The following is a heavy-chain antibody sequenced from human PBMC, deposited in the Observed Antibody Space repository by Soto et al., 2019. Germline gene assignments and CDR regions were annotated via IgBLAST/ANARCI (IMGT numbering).Heavy chain of an antibody. CDR2: LDDSGENT. V-gene: IGHV3-23*01. Sequence: PGGSLRLSCVASGFTFSSYAMSWVRQAPGKGLEWVSGLDDSGENTYSADSVKGRFTISRDNSKNTLYLQMNSLRAEDTAVYFCARARGTMLAEAFDIWGQGTMVTVSS. D-gene: IGHD3-10*01. CDR3: ARARGTMLAEAFDI. J-gene: IGHJ3*02. CDR1: GFTFSSYA.